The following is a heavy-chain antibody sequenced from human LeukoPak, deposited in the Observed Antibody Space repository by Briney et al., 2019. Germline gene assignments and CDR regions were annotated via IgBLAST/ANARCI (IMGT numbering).Heavy chain of an antibody. CDR2: ISGSGGST. D-gene: IGHD3-9*01. Sequence: GGSLRLSCAASGFTFSSYAMSWVRQAPGKGLEWVSAISGSGGSTYYADSAKGRFTISRDNSKNTLYLQMNSLRAEDTAVYYCAKSHYDVLTGYYTVYFDYWGQGTPVTVSS. J-gene: IGHJ4*02. V-gene: IGHV3-23*01. CDR3: AKSHYDVLTGYYTVYFDY. CDR1: GFTFSSYA.